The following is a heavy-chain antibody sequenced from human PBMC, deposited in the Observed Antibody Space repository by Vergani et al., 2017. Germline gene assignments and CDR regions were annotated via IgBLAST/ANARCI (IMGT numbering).Heavy chain of an antibody. CDR1: GGTFSSYA. CDR2: IIPIFGTA. J-gene: IGHJ6*02. D-gene: IGHD2-2*01. CDR3: ARYGYCSSTSCYAGWIKNYYYGMDV. Sequence: QVQLVQSGAEVKKPGSSVKVSCKASGGTFSSYAISWVRQAPGQGLEWMGGIIPIFGTANYAQKFQGRVTIIADESTSTAYMELSSLRSEDTAVYYCARYGYCSSTSCYAGWIKNYYYGMDVWGQGTTVTVSS. V-gene: IGHV1-69*01.